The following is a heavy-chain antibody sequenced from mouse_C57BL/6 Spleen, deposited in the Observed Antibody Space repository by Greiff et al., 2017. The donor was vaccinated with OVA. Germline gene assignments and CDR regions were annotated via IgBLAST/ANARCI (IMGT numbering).Heavy chain of an antibody. Sequence: EVQLKQSGPELVKPGASVKISCKASGYTFTDYYMNWVKQSHGKSLEWIGDINPNNGGTSYNQKFKGKATLTVDKSSSTAYMELRSLTSEDSAVYYCARGDGPLDYWGQGTTLTVSS. D-gene: IGHD2-3*01. V-gene: IGHV1-26*01. CDR3: ARGDGPLDY. J-gene: IGHJ2*01. CDR1: GYTFTDYY. CDR2: INPNNGGT.